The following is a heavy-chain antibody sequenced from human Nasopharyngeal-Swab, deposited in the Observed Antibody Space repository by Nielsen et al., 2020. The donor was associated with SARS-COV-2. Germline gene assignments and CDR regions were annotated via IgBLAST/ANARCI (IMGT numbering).Heavy chain of an antibody. CDR1: GYTLTELS. Sequence: ASVKVSCKVSGYTLTELSMHWVRQAPGKGLEWMGGFDPEDGETIYAQKFQGRVTMTGDTSTDTAYMELSSLRSEDTAVYYCATGPIVATINWFDPWGQGTLVTVSS. CDR3: ATGPIVATINWFDP. D-gene: IGHD5-12*01. CDR2: FDPEDGET. V-gene: IGHV1-24*01. J-gene: IGHJ5*02.